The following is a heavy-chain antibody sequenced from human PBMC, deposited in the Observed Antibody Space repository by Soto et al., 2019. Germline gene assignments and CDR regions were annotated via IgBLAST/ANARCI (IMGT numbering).Heavy chain of an antibody. V-gene: IGHV3-30*18. CDR1: GFSFSSYG. D-gene: IGHD3-22*01. CDR2: ISYDGSNK. Sequence: GGSLRLSCAASGFSFSSYGIHWVRQAPGKGLEWVAVISYDGSNKHYADSVKGRFTISRDNSKNTLNLQMNSLRVEDTAMYYCAKVSGYYYPYYFDYWGQGTPVTVSS. CDR3: AKVSGYYYPYYFDY. J-gene: IGHJ4*02.